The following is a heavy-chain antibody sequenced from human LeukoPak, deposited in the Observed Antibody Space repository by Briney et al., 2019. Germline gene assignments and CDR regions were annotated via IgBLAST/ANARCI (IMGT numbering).Heavy chain of an antibody. CDR3: ARNEKWSTGDY. CDR1: GYIFSNYW. J-gene: IGHJ4*02. D-gene: IGHD2-15*01. V-gene: IGHV5-51*01. CDR2: INPGDSNT. Sequence: GESLKISCKASGYIFSNYWIGWVRQLPGKGLEWMGIINPGDSNTRYSPSFEGQVTISADKSIGTAYLQWSSLKASDTAIYYCARNEKWSTGDYWGQGTLVTVSS.